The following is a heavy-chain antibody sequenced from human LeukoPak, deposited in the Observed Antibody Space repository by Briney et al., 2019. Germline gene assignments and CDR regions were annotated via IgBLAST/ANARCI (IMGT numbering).Heavy chain of an antibody. CDR3: ARGGAAQYNWFDP. V-gene: IGHV1-69*13. CDR2: IIPIFGTA. J-gene: IGHJ5*02. Sequence: SMKVSCKASGGTFSSYAISWVRQAPGQGLEWMGGIIPIFGTANYAQKFQGRVTITADESTSTAYMELSSLRSEDTAVYYCARGGAAQYNWFDPWGQGTLVTVSS. CDR1: GGTFSSYA. D-gene: IGHD6-13*01.